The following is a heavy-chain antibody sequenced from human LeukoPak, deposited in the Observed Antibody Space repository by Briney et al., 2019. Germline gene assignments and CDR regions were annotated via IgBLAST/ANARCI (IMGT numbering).Heavy chain of an antibody. J-gene: IGHJ4*02. CDR3: ARDGYSSSWYLN. CDR2: IYSGGST. D-gene: IGHD6-13*01. Sequence: GGSLRLSCAASGFTVSSNYMSWVRQAPGKGLEWVSVIYSGGSTYYADSVKGRSTISRDNSKNTLYLQMNSLRAEDTAVYYCARDGYSSSWYLNWDQGTLVTVSS. CDR1: GFTVSSNY. V-gene: IGHV3-53*01.